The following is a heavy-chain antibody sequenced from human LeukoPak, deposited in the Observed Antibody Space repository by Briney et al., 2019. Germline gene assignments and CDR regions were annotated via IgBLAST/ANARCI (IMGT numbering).Heavy chain of an antibody. J-gene: IGHJ6*02. V-gene: IGHV3-30*18. Sequence: QPGGSLRPSCAASGFTFSSYGMHWVRQAPGKGLEWVAVISYDGSNKYYADSVKGRFTISRDNSKNTLYLQMNSLRAEDTAVYYCAKDQQYGDSLKGLYGMDVWGQGTTVTVSS. CDR3: AKDQQYGDSLKGLYGMDV. CDR1: GFTFSSYG. D-gene: IGHD4-17*01. CDR2: ISYDGSNK.